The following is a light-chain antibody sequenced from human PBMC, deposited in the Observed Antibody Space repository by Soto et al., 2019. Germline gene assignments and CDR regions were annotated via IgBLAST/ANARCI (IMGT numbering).Light chain of an antibody. CDR1: SSDVGGYNY. CDR2: DVS. CDR3: SSYTSSSVV. V-gene: IGLV2-14*01. J-gene: IGLJ2*01. Sequence: QSALTQPASVSGSPGQSITISCTGTSSDVGGYNYVAWYQQHPGKAPKLMIYDVSNQPSGVSNRLSGSKSGNTASLSISGRRAEDEADYYCSSYTSSSVVFGGGTKLTVL.